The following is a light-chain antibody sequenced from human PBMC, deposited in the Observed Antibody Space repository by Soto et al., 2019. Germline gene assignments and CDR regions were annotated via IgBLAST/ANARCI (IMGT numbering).Light chain of an antibody. J-gene: IGKJ3*01. CDR2: SAH. CDR3: LHSRDSVST. CDR1: QNIGSL. V-gene: IGKV3-20*01. Sequence: EIVLTQSPGTLSLSPGERATLSCRASQNIGSLLGWYQQKPGQAPRLLIYSAHTRAAGIPDRFSGTGSGTDFTLTISRLEPEDFALYYCLHSRDSVSTFGPGTKVDIK.